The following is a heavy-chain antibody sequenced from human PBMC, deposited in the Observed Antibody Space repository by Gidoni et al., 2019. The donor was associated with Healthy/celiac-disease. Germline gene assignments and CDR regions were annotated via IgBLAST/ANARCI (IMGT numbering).Heavy chain of an antibody. CDR3: AKEPADYGSGSYDY. CDR1: GFTFSSYA. V-gene: IGHV3-23*01. J-gene: IGHJ4*02. Sequence: EVQLLESGGGLVQPGGSLRLSCAASGFTFSSYAMSWVRQAPGKGLEWFADSSGIGGSTYYADSVKGRFTIYRDNSKNTLYLKMNSLRAEDTAVYYCAKEPADYGSGSYDYWGQGTLVTVSS. CDR2: SSGIGGST. D-gene: IGHD3-10*01.